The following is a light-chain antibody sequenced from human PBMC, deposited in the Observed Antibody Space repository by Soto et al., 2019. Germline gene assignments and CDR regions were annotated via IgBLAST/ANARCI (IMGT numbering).Light chain of an antibody. V-gene: IGKV1-9*01. Sequence: IQLTQSPSSLSASVGDRVTITCRASQGISSSLAWYQQQPGKAPKLLIYAASTLQSGVPSRFSGSGSGTDFTLTISSLQPEDFASYYCQHYNSSGTFGQGTKV. CDR3: QHYNSSGT. CDR2: AAS. J-gene: IGKJ1*01. CDR1: QGISSS.